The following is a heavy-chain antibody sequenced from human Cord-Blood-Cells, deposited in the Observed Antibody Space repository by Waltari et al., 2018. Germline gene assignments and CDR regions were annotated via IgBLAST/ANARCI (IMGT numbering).Heavy chain of an antibody. CDR1: GGSFRGYY. D-gene: IGHD4-17*01. Sequence: QVQLQQWGAGLLKPSETLSLNCAVYGGSFRGYYWSWIRQPPGKGLEWIGEINHSGSTNYNPSLKSRVTISVDTSKNQFSLKLSSVTAADTAVYYCARGTSTVTIDYWGQGTLVTVSS. CDR3: ARGTSTVTIDY. J-gene: IGHJ4*02. V-gene: IGHV4-34*01. CDR2: INHSGST.